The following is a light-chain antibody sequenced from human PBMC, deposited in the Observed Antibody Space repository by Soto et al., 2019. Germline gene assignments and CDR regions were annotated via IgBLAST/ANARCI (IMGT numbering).Light chain of an antibody. J-gene: IGKJ1*01. CDR3: QQYYSTPQT. CDR2: WAS. CDR1: QSVLYSSNNKNY. V-gene: IGKV4-1*01. Sequence: DLVITQSPDSLAFSLGERATINCKSSQSVLYSSNNKNYLAWYQQKPGQPPKLLIYWASTRESGVPDRFSGSGSGTDFTLTISSLQAEDVAVYYCQQYYSTPQTFGQGTKVDIK.